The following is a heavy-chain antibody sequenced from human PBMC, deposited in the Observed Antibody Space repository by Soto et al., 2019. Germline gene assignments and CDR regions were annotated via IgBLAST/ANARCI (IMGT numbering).Heavy chain of an antibody. V-gene: IGHV4-34*01. CDR2: INHSGST. Sequence: ETLSLTCAVYGGSFSGYYWSWIRQPPGKGLEWIGEINHSGSTNYNPSLKSRVTISVDTSKNQFSLKLSSVTAADTAVYYCARPRTPYYYDSSGYYSNWGQGTLVTGSS. D-gene: IGHD3-22*01. J-gene: IGHJ4*02. CDR3: ARPRTPYYYDSSGYYSN. CDR1: GGSFSGYY.